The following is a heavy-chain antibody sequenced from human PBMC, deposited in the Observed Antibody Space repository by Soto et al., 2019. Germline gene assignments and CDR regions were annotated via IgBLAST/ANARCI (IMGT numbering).Heavy chain of an antibody. J-gene: IGHJ4*02. V-gene: IGHV3-74*01. CDR3: TRRLSVVGTSSFDY. CDR1: GFTISSYW. D-gene: IGHD2-15*01. CDR2: INTDGSST. Sequence: EVQLVESGGGLVQPGGSLRLSCAASGFTISSYWMHWVRQAPGKGLVWVSRINTDGSSTSYADSVKGRFTTSRDNAQNTLYLQMNSLRAEDTAVYYCTRRLSVVGTSSFDYWGQGTRVTVSS.